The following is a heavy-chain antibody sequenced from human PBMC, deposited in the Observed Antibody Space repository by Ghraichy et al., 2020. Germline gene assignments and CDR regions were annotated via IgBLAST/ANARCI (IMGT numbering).Heavy chain of an antibody. CDR2: ISGSGGST. V-gene: IGHV3-23*01. D-gene: IGHD6-19*01. CDR1: GFTFSSYA. J-gene: IGHJ4*02. Sequence: GESLNISCAASGFTFSSYAMSWVRQAPGKGLEWVSAISGSGGSTYYADSVKGRFTISRDNSKNTLYLQMNSLRAEDTAVYYCAKDRQWLPQGAGDYWGQGTLVTVSS. CDR3: AKDRQWLPQGAGDY.